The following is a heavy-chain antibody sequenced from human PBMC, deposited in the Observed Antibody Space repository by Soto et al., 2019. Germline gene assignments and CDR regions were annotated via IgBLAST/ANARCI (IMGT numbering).Heavy chain of an antibody. CDR3: ATGGPPCSSTSCTYWYFDL. Sequence: GGSLRLSCAASGFTFSSYAMSWVRQAPGKGLEWVSAISGSGGSTYYADSVKGRFTISRDNSKNTLYLQMNSLRAEDTAVYYCATGGPPCSSTSCTYWYFDLWGRGTLVTVSS. J-gene: IGHJ2*01. V-gene: IGHV3-23*01. CDR1: GFTFSSYA. CDR2: ISGSGGST. D-gene: IGHD2-2*01.